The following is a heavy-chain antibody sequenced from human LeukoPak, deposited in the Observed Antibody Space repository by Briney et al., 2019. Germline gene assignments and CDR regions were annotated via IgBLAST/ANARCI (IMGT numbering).Heavy chain of an antibody. CDR2: VKGKTDGGTT. Sequence: PGGSLRLSCAAPGFTFTNAWMSWVRQAPGKGLEWVGRVKGKTDGGTTGYAAPVKGRFTISRDDSKNTMYLQMNSLKTEDTAMYYCTTHILTGDFDYWGQGTLVTVSS. D-gene: IGHD7-27*01. CDR1: GFTFTNAW. CDR3: TTHILTGDFDY. V-gene: IGHV3-15*01. J-gene: IGHJ4*02.